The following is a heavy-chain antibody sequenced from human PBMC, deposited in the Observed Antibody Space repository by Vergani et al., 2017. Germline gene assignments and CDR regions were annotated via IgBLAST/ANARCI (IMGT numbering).Heavy chain of an antibody. D-gene: IGHD5-18*01. CDR1: GGTFSSYA. CDR2: IIPIFGTA. V-gene: IGHV1-69*01. J-gene: IGHJ4*02. CDR3: ARMAYSYGPDRDHLGGY. Sequence: QVQLVQSGAEVKKPGSSVKVSCKASGGTFSSYAISWVRQAPGQGLEWMGGIIPIFGTANYAQKFQGRVTITADESTSTAYMELNSLRAEDTAVYYCARMAYSYGPDRDHLGGYWGQGTLVTVSS.